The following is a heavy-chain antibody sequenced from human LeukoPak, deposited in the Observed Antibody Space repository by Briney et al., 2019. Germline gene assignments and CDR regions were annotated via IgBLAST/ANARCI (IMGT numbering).Heavy chain of an antibody. D-gene: IGHD4-17*01. J-gene: IGHJ4*02. CDR2: ISASGGTT. CDR1: GFTFSDYA. CDR3: ARAHLDYGDYHHSFDY. Sequence: GGSLRLSCAASGFTFSDYALTWVRQAPGKGLEWLSTISASGGTTSFADSAKGRFTISRDNSNNRLYLQMNSLRAEDTAVYYCARAHLDYGDYHHSFDYWGQGTLVTVSS. V-gene: IGHV3-23*01.